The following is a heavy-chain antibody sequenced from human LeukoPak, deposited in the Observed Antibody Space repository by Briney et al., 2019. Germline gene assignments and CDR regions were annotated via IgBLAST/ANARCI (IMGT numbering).Heavy chain of an antibody. CDR3: ARVYYSSSYDYWYFDL. CDR1: DYSISSDYY. D-gene: IGHD6-13*01. J-gene: IGHJ2*01. CDR2: IHHSGNT. Sequence: SETLSLTCTFSDYSISSDYYWGWIRQPPGKGLEWIGSIHHSGNTYSSPSLKSRVTISLDTSKNQFSLKLSSVTAADTAVYHCARVYYSSSYDYWYFDLWGRGTLVTVSS. V-gene: IGHV4-38-2*02.